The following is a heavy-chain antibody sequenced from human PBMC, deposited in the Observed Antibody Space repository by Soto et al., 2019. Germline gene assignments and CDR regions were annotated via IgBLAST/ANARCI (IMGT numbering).Heavy chain of an antibody. Sequence: QVQLQESGPGLVKPSETLSLTCTVSGGSINSYCWSWIRQPQGKGLEWIAYIFDSGNANYNPSLKSRVTISVDTSKNQFSLKLTSVTAADTAVYYCARHRRTTVAKFYFDNWGQGALVTVSS. CDR3: ARHRRTTVAKFYFDN. CDR1: GGSINSYC. D-gene: IGHD4-4*01. V-gene: IGHV4-59*08. CDR2: IFDSGNA. J-gene: IGHJ4*02.